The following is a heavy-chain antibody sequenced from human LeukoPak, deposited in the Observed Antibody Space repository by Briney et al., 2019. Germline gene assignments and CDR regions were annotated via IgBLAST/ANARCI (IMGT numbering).Heavy chain of an antibody. J-gene: IGHJ4*02. CDR1: GYTFTGYY. D-gene: IGHD6-19*01. Sequence: ASVQVSCKASGYTFTGYYMHWVRRAPGQGLEWMGWINPNSGGTNYAQKFQGRVTMTRDTSISTAYMELSRLRSDDTAVYYCARSRSYSSGWYFFWGQGTLVTVSS. CDR3: ARSRSYSSGWYFF. CDR2: INPNSGGT. V-gene: IGHV1-2*02.